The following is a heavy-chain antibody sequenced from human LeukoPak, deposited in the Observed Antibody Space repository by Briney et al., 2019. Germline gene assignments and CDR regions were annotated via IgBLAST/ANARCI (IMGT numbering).Heavy chain of an antibody. CDR3: VRSQGYSYGSSY. J-gene: IGHJ4*02. CDR1: GGSFGRYA. CDR2: IVPILGTA. Sequence: ASVTVSCKAPGGSFGRYAVSWVRQAPGQGLEWMGGIVPILGTANYAQKFQGRVTITADDSTGTAYMELTSLRSADTAVYYCVRSQGYSYGSSYWGQGTLVTVSS. D-gene: IGHD5-18*01. V-gene: IGHV1-69*13.